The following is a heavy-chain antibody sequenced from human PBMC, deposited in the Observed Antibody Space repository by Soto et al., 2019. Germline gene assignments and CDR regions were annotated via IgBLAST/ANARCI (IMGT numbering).Heavy chain of an antibody. Sequence: EIHLVESGGDLVQPGGSLRLSCAASGFSFSNFRMSWVRQDSGKGLEWVASIKPDGSETYYLDSVKGRFTISRDNAKNSLYLQMNSLRPEDTALYYCTRGHYDDPLGGQGTLVTVSS. CDR1: GFSFSNFR. J-gene: IGHJ4*02. V-gene: IGHV3-7*03. CDR3: TRGHYDDPL. CDR2: IKPDGSET. D-gene: IGHD4-17*01.